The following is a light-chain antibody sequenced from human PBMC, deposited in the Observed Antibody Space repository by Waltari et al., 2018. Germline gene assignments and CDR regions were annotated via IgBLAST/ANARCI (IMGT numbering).Light chain of an antibody. CDR1: SPNIGAGDD. J-gene: IGLJ2*01. CDR2: GNS. V-gene: IGLV1-40*01. Sequence: QSVLTQPPSVSGAPGQRVTISCTGSSPNIGAGDDVHWSQQLPGTAPQLLIYGNSNRPSGLPDRFSGSKSGTSASLVITGLQAEDEADYYCQSYDSSLSGPVVFGGGTKLTVL. CDR3: QSYDSSLSGPVV.